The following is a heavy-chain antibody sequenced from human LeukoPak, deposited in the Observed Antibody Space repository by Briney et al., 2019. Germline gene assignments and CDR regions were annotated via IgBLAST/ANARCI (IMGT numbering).Heavy chain of an antibody. J-gene: IGHJ4*02. CDR1: GGSISSYY. CDR2: IYYSGST. D-gene: IGHD3-9*01. CDR3: ARAPLTHFDY. Sequence: SSETLSLTCTVSGGSISSYYWSWIRQPPGKGLEWIGYIYYSGSTYYNPSLKSRVTISVDTSKNQFSLKLSSVTAADTAVYYCARAPLTHFDYWGQGTLVTVSS. V-gene: IGHV4-59*08.